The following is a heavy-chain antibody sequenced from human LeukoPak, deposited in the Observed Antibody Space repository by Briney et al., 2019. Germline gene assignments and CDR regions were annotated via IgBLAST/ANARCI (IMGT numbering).Heavy chain of an antibody. Sequence: GGSLRLSCAVSGLTFSTYWMSWVRQAPGKGLEWVAVIWYDGSNKYYADSVKGRFTISRDNSKNTLYLQMNSLRAEDTAVYYCARDQGANYGMDVWGQGTTVTVSS. V-gene: IGHV3-33*08. J-gene: IGHJ6*02. CDR2: IWYDGSNK. D-gene: IGHD1-26*01. CDR1: GLTFSTYW. CDR3: ARDQGANYGMDV.